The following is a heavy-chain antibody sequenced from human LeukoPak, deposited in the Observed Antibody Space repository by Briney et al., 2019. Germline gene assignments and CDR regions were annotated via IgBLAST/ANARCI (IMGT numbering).Heavy chain of an antibody. J-gene: IGHJ5*02. CDR2: ISSSSSYI. V-gene: IGHV3-21*01. Sequence: GGSLRLSCAASGFTFSSYSMNWVRQAPGKGLEWVSSISSSSSYIYYADSVKGRFAISRDNAKNSLYLQMNSLRAQDTAVYYCARGFGSNWFDPWGQGTLVTVSS. CDR1: GFTFSSYS. D-gene: IGHD3-16*01. CDR3: ARGFGSNWFDP.